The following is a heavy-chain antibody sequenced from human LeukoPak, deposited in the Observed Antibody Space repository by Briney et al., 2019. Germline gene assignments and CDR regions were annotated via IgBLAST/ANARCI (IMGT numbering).Heavy chain of an antibody. CDR2: ISGSGGST. J-gene: IGHJ6*02. CDR1: GFTFSSYA. Sequence: GGSLRLSCAASGFTFSSYAMSWVRQAPGKGLEWVSAISGSGGSTYYADSVKGRFTISRDNSKNTLYLQMNSLRAEDTAVYYCAKLLYSGSYPNLLYYYGMDVWGQGTTVTVSS. D-gene: IGHD1-26*01. V-gene: IGHV3-23*01. CDR3: AKLLYSGSYPNLLYYYGMDV.